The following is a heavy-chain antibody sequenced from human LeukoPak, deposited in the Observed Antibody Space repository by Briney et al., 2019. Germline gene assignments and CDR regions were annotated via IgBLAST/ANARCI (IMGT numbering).Heavy chain of an antibody. V-gene: IGHV4-34*01. CDR2: INHSGST. D-gene: IGHD3-16*01. CDR1: AGSVSGYY. J-gene: IGHJ4*02. Sequence: SETLSLTCEVYAGSVSGYYWTCIRQPPGKGLEWIGEINHSGSTNYNPSLKSRVTISVDTSKNQFSLKLNSVTAADTAVYYCASFRWGVGFEYWGQGTLVTVSS. CDR3: ASFRWGVGFEY.